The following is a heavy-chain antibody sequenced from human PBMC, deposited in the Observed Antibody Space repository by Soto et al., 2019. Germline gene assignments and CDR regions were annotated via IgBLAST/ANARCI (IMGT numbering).Heavy chain of an antibody. CDR2: IRSKAYGGTT. J-gene: IGHJ4*02. CDR3: TRGYYDFWSGPKGLFDY. CDR1: GFTFGDYA. Sequence: PGGSLRVSCTASGFTFGDYAMSWFRQAPGKGLDWVGFIRSKAYGGTTEYAASVKGRFTISRDDSKSIAYLQMNSLKTEDTAVYYCTRGYYDFWSGPKGLFDYWGQGTLVTVSS. V-gene: IGHV3-49*03. D-gene: IGHD3-3*01.